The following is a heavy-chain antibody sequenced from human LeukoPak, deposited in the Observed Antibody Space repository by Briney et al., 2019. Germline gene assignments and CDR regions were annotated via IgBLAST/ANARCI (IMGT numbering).Heavy chain of an antibody. V-gene: IGHV1-69*05. CDR1: GGSFRTYP. CDR3: ATSESGRSWDWFAP. J-gene: IGHJ5*02. D-gene: IGHD3-10*01. CDR2: LTQFFRRT. Sequence: ASVKVSCKASGGSFRTYPISWVRQAPGQGLEWMGGLTQFFRRTNYTQKFQGRLTITTDESSSTAYMELSDLRSDDTAVYYCATSESGRSWDWFAPWGQGTLITVSS.